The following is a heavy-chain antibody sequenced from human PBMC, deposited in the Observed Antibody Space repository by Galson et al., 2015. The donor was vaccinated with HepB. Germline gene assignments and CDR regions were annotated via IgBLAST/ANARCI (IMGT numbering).Heavy chain of an antibody. J-gene: IGHJ6*02. CDR1: GFTFSSYG. CDR2: ISYDGSNK. CDR3: AKDKQWLSYYYYGIDV. V-gene: IGHV3-30*18. D-gene: IGHD6-19*01. Sequence: LRLSCAASGFTFSSYGMHWVRQAPGKGLERVAVISYDGSNKNYADSVKGRFTISRDNSKNTLYLQMNSLRAEDTAVYYCAKDKQWLSYYYYGIDVWGQGTTVTVSS.